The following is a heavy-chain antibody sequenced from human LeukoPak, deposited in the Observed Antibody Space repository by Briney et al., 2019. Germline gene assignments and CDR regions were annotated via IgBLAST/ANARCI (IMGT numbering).Heavy chain of an antibody. J-gene: IGHJ4*02. D-gene: IGHD2/OR15-2a*01. CDR3: ARGIVDPYSFDS. CDR1: GGSINFYY. Sequence: SETLSLTCTVSGGSINFYYWSWIRQPAGKGLEWIGRIYSTGSTNYSPSLKSRVTMSVDKSKNQFSLNLRSVTAADTAVYYCARGIVDPYSFDSWGQGTLVTVSS. V-gene: IGHV4-4*07. CDR2: IYSTGST.